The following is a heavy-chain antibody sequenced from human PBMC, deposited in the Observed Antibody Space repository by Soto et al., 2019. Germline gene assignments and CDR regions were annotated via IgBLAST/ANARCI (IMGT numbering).Heavy chain of an antibody. Sequence: SATLSITCTVSGGSMSSYYWSWIRQPPGKGLEWIGSIHYSGSTYYTPSLRSRVTISVDTSKKQFSLKLSSVTAADTAVYFCARDKHISSHYYGPPYNCLDSWGQGTLVTVSS. CDR2: IHYSGST. CDR3: ARDKHISSHYYGPPYNCLDS. D-gene: IGHD2-21*01. J-gene: IGHJ5*01. CDR1: GGSMSSYY. V-gene: IGHV4-59*06.